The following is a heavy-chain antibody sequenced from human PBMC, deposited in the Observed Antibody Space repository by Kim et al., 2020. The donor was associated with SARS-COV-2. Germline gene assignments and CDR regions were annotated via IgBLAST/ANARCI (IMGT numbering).Heavy chain of an antibody. D-gene: IGHD3-22*01. CDR1: GGSISSYY. Sequence: SEILSLTCTVSGGSISSYYWSWIRQPPGKGLEWIGYIYYSGSTNYNPSLKSRVTISVDTSKNQFSLKLSSVTAADTAVYYCARGTQYYYDSSGFALMWHTRSTTFDYWGQGTLVTVSS. CDR2: IYYSGST. J-gene: IGHJ4*02. V-gene: IGHV4-59*01. CDR3: ARGTQYYYDSSGFALMWHTRSTTFDY.